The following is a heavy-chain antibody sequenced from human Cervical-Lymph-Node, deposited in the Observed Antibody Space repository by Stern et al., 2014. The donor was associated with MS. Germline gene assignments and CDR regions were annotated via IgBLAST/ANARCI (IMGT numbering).Heavy chain of an antibody. J-gene: IGHJ6*02. CDR2: FDPEDGET. D-gene: IGHD3-3*01. V-gene: IGHV1-24*01. Sequence: QVQLVQSGAEVKKPGASVKVSCKVSVYTLTELSMHWVRQAPGKGLEWMGGFDPEDGETIYAQKFQGRVTMTEDTSTDTGYMELSSLRSEDTAVYYCATDRDDFRSGYSAPTKGYGLDVWGQGTTVTVTS. CDR3: ATDRDDFRSGYSAPTKGYGLDV. CDR1: VYTLTELS.